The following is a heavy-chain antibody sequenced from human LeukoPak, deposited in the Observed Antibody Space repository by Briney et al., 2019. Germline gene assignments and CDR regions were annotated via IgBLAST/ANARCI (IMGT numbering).Heavy chain of an antibody. CDR2: IYHSGST. CDR3: ARDPIPYDSSGYYYVNGDY. D-gene: IGHD3-22*01. Sequence: SETLSLTCAVSGGSISSSNWWSWVRQPPGKGLEWIGEIYHSGSTNYNPSLKSRVTISVDKSKNQFSLKLSSVTAADTAVYYCARDPIPYDSSGYYYVNGDYWGQGTLVTVSS. CDR1: GGSISSSNW. J-gene: IGHJ4*02. V-gene: IGHV4-4*02.